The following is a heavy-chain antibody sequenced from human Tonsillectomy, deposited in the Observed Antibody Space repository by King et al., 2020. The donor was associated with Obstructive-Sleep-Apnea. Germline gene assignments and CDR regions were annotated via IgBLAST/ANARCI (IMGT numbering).Heavy chain of an antibody. CDR1: GGSISSYY. Sequence: QLQESGPGLVKPSETLSLTCTVSGGSISSYYWIWLRQPPGKGLEWIGYIYYSGNTNYNPSLKGRVTISLDTSKNQFSLKLSSVTAADTAVYYCARVPSRSRQGYFDLWGRGTLVTVSS. CDR3: ARVPSRSRQGYFDL. CDR2: IYYSGNT. V-gene: IGHV4-59*01. J-gene: IGHJ2*01. D-gene: IGHD1-26*01.